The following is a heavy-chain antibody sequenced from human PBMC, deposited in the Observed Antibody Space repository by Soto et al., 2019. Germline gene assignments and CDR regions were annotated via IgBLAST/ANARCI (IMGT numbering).Heavy chain of an antibody. J-gene: IGHJ4*02. CDR2: IWYDGSNK. V-gene: IGHV3-33*01. D-gene: IGHD3-10*01. CDR1: GFTFSSYG. Sequence: QVQLVESGGGVVQPGRSLRLSCAASGFTFSSYGMHWVRQAPGKGLEWVAVIWYDGSNKYYADSVKGRFTISRDNSKNLLYLQMNSRRAEDTAVYYWARDGGSGSPIDYWGQGTLVTVSS. CDR3: ARDGGSGSPIDY.